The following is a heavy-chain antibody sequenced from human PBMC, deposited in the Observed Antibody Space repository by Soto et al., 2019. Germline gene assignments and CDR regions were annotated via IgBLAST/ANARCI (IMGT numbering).Heavy chain of an antibody. J-gene: IGHJ5*02. CDR2: IKQDGSEK. CDR1: GFTFSSYW. CDR3: AREAIIGWFDP. D-gene: IGHD3-10*01. Sequence: EVQLVESGGGLVQPGGSLRLSCAASGFTFSSYWMSWVRQAPGKGLEWVANIKQDGSEKYYVYSVKGRFTISRDNAKNSLYLQMNSLRAGDTAVYYCAREAIIGWFDPWGQGTLVTVSS. V-gene: IGHV3-7*01.